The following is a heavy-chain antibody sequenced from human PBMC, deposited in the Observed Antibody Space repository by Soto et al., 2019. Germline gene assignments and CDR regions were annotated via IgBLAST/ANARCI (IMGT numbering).Heavy chain of an antibody. CDR2: INPSGGST. J-gene: IGHJ6*02. CDR1: GYTFTSYY. V-gene: IGHV1-46*01. CDR3: ARFHGPKLWLGEPSNYYYYGMDV. D-gene: IGHD3-10*01. Sequence: ASVKVSCKASGYTFTSYYMHWVRQAPGQVLEWMGIINPSGGSTSYAQKFQGRVTMTRDTSTSTVYMELSSLRSEDTAVYYFARFHGPKLWLGEPSNYYYYGMDVGGQGTTVTVSS.